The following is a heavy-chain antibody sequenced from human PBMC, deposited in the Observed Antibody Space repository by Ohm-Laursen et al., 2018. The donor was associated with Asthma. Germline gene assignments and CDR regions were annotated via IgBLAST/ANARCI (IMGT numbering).Heavy chain of an antibody. D-gene: IGHD3-22*01. Sequence: LRLSCSASGLTVSSNYMSWIRQHPGKGLDWIGYIYHTGNTYYNPSLKSRFTISVDTSKNQFSLRLSSATAADTAVYYCARARHTSYEESSGYYCFDYWGQGTLVTVSS. CDR1: GLTVSSNY. J-gene: IGHJ4*02. CDR2: IYHTGNT. CDR3: ARARHTSYEESSGYYCFDY. V-gene: IGHV4-31*02.